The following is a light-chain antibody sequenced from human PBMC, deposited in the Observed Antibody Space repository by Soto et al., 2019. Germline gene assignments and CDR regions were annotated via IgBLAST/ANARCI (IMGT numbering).Light chain of an antibody. CDR2: GAS. J-gene: IGKJ5*01. CDR1: QSVSSD. V-gene: IGKV3-15*01. Sequence: VLTQSPVTLSVSPGERVTLSCRASQSVSSDLAWYQQKPGQAPRLLMYGASTRATGIPVRFSGSGSGTEFTLTISSLQSEDFALYYCQQYNNWIRGITLGQGAGMEIK. CDR3: QQYNNWIRGIT.